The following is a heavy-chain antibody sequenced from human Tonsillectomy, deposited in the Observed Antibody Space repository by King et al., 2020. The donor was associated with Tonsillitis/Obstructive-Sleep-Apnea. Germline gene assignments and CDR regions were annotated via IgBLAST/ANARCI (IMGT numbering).Heavy chain of an antibody. CDR1: GYSFTSYW. CDR2: IYPGDSDT. Sequence: VQLVESGAEVKKPGESLKISCKGSGYSFTSYWIGWVRQMPGKGLEWMGSIYPGDSDTRYSPSFQGQVTISADKSISTAYLQWSSLKASDTAMYYCARRMTMVRGDPIYYFDYWGQGTLVTVSS. J-gene: IGHJ4*02. V-gene: IGHV5-51*01. D-gene: IGHD3-10*01. CDR3: ARRMTMVRGDPIYYFDY.